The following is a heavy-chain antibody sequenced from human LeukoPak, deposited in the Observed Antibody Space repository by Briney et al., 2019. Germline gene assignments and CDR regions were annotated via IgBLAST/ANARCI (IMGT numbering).Heavy chain of an antibody. Sequence: GGSLRLSCAASGFIFSSYAMSWVRQVAGNGLEWVSAISGSGGSTYYADSVKRQFTISRDNSKNTLYLQMNSLRAEDTAVYYCAEAGYLSWGQGTLVTVSS. CDR1: GFIFSSYA. CDR2: ISGSGGST. V-gene: IGHV3-23*01. D-gene: IGHD3-9*01. J-gene: IGHJ5*02. CDR3: AEAGYLS.